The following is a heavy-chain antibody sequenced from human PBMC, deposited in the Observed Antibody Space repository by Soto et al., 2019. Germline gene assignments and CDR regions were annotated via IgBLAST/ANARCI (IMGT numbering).Heavy chain of an antibody. D-gene: IGHD6-25*01. CDR1: GGSISSYH. CDR3: ARLAATVAFDF. Sequence: TSETLSLTCTVPGGSISSYHWSWIRQPPGKGLEWIAYIYSGSTTYNPSLMSRVTISGDASKSQLSLKLSSVTAADTAVYYCARLAATVAFDFWGQGTMVTVSS. V-gene: IGHV4-59*08. CDR2: IYSGST. J-gene: IGHJ3*01.